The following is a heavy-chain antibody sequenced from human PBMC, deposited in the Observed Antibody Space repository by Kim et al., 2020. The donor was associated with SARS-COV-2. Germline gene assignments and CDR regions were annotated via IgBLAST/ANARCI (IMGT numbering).Heavy chain of an antibody. CDR1: GDSVSSNSAA. J-gene: IGHJ3*02. Sequence: SQTLSLTCAISGDSVSSNSAAWNWIRQSPSRGLEWLGRTYYRSKWYNDYAVSVKSRITINPDTSKNQFSLQLNSVTPEDTAVYYCARDLSHCTNGVCSDHAFDIWGQGTMVTVSS. CDR2: TYYRSKWYN. V-gene: IGHV6-1*01. CDR3: ARDLSHCTNGVCSDHAFDI. D-gene: IGHD2-8*01.